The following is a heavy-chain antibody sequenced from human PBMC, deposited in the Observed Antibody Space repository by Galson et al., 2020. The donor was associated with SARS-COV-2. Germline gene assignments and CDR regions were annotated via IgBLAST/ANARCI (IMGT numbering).Heavy chain of an antibody. D-gene: IGHD3-9*01. CDR2: ISAYNGKT. V-gene: IGHV1-18*01. Sequence: GESLKISCRAPGYTFTNYGISWVRQAPGQGLEWMGWISAYNGKTHFAQKFHGRVTLTIDISTTTAYMEMSSLKSDDTAVYYCTREPDYDILPESLGSQYDNGMDVWGQGTRVTVSS. CDR3: TREPDYDILPESLGSQYDNGMDV. J-gene: IGHJ6*02. CDR1: GYTFTNYG.